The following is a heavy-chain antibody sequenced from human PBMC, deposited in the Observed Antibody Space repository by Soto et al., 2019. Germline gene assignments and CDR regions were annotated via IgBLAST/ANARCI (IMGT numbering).Heavy chain of an antibody. CDR2: IYWDDEK. CDR1: GFSLSTVGVG. J-gene: IGHJ4*02. V-gene: IGHV2-5*02. Sequence: QITLKESGPTLVKPTQTLTLTCTFSGFSLSTVGVGVGWIRQPPGEALEWLALIYWDDEKYYSPSLKSRLTITTDTSQNQLLHRMTNMDPADTSTYYGARQRGEWFGELLSRSFDYWGQGTLVTVSS. D-gene: IGHD3-10*01. CDR3: ARQRGEWFGELLSRSFDY.